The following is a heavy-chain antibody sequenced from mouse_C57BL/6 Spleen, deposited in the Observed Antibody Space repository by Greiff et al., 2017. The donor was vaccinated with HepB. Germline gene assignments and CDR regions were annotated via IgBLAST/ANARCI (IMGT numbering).Heavy chain of an antibody. Sequence: EVKVVESGGGLVKPGGSLKLSCAASGFTFSDYGMHWVRQAPEKGLEWVAYISSGSSTIYYADTVKGRFTISRDNAKNTLFLQMTSLRSEDTAMYYCARITTVVATAMDYWGRGTSVTVSS. CDR2: ISSGSSTI. V-gene: IGHV5-17*01. CDR3: ARITTVVATAMDY. D-gene: IGHD1-1*01. CDR1: GFTFSDYG. J-gene: IGHJ4*01.